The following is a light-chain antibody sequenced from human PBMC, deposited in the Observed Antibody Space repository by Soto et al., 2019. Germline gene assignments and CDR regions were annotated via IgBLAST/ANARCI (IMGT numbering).Light chain of an antibody. Sequence: EIVFTQSPGTLSLSPGERATLSCRASQSVSSSYLAWYHQKSGQAPRLLIYGASGRVTGIPDWFSGSGSGTDFTLTISRLEPEDFAVYYCQQYGSSIFTFGPGTKVDIK. CDR2: GAS. J-gene: IGKJ3*01. V-gene: IGKV3-20*01. CDR1: QSVSSSY. CDR3: QQYGSSIFT.